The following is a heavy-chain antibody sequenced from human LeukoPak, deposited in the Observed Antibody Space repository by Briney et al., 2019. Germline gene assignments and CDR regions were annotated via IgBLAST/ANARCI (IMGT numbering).Heavy chain of an antibody. D-gene: IGHD2-15*01. Sequence: PSETLSLTCTVSGGSFSGGSYYWSWIRQPPGKGLEWIGYIYYSGSTNYNPSLKSRVTISVDTSKNQFSLKLSSVTAADTAVYYCASLHCSCGSCDWFDPWAQGPLVTVSS. CDR1: GGSFSGGSYY. J-gene: IGHJ5*02. V-gene: IGHV4-61*01. CDR3: ASLHCSCGSCDWFDP. CDR2: IYYSGST.